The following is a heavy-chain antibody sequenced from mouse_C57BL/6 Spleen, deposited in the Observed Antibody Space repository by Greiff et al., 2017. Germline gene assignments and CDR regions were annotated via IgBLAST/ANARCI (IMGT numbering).Heavy chain of an antibody. J-gene: IGHJ4*01. CDR3: ASEGGNYDAMDY. D-gene: IGHD1-1*02. V-gene: IGHV3-6*01. CDR2: ISYDGSN. CDR1: GYSITSGYY. Sequence: EVKVEESGPGLVQPSQSMSLTCSVTGYSITSGYYWNWIRQFPGNKLEWMGYISYDGSNNYNPSLKNRISITRDTSKNQFFLKLKSVTTEDTATYYCASEGGNYDAMDYWGQGTSVTVSS.